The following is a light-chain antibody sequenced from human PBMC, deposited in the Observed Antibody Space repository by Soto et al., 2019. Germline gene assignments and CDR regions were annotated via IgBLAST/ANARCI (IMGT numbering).Light chain of an antibody. CDR3: SSYAGSSTYV. Sequence: QAVMTQPASVSGSPGQAITISCTGTSSDIGTYNVVSWYQQHPGKAPKVMIYEATKRPSGVSNRFSGSKSGNTASLTISGLQAEDEADYYCSSYAGSSTYVFGTGTKVTVL. J-gene: IGLJ1*01. V-gene: IGLV2-23*01. CDR2: EAT. CDR1: SSDIGTYNV.